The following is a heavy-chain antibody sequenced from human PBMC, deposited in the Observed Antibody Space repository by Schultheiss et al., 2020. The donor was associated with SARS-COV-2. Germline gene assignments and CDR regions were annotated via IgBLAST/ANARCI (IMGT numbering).Heavy chain of an antibody. J-gene: IGHJ5*02. CDR1: GGSISSYY. D-gene: IGHD2-2*01. CDR2: IYYSGST. CDR3: ARVVPAAGWFDP. V-gene: IGHV4-59*01. Sequence: SETLSLTCTVSGGSISSYYWSWIRQPPGKGLEWIGSIYYSGSTYYNPSLKSRVTISVDTSKNQFSLKVNSVTAADTAVYSCARVVPAAGWFDPWGQGTLVTVSS.